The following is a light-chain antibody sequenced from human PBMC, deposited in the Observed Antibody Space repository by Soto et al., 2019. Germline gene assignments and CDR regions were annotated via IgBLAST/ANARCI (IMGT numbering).Light chain of an antibody. CDR1: QSVSSSY. Sequence: IVLTQSPGTLSLSPGERAGLSCRASQSVSSSYLAWYQQKPGQAPRLLIYGASSRATGIPDRFSGSGSGTDFTLTISRLEPEDFAVYYCQQYGSSPKITFGQGTRLEIK. J-gene: IGKJ5*01. CDR3: QQYGSSPKIT. V-gene: IGKV3-20*01. CDR2: GAS.